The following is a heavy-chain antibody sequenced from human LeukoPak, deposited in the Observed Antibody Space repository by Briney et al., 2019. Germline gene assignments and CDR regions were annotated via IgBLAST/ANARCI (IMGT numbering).Heavy chain of an antibody. Sequence: SETLSLTCAVYGGSFTKHQWSWIRQPPGKGLEWIGAINDGGSTNYNPSLKSRVTISVDTSKNQFSLRLSSMTAADTAVYYCARDHSSSSWMDSFEIWGPGTKVTVSS. D-gene: IGHD6-6*01. CDR3: ARDHSSSSWMDSFEI. V-gene: IGHV4-34*01. CDR2: INDGGST. CDR1: GGSFTKHQ. J-gene: IGHJ3*02.